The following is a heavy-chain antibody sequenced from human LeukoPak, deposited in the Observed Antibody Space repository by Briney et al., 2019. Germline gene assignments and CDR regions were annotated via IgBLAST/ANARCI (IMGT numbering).Heavy chain of an antibody. J-gene: IGHJ4*02. CDR3: ARSRLGIVVVPAATQFDY. D-gene: IGHD2-2*03. Sequence: SETLSLTCAVYGGSFSGYYWSWIRQPPGKGLEWIGEINHSGSTNYNPSLKSRVTISVDTSKNQFSLKLSSVTAADTAVYYCARSRLGIVVVPAATQFDYWGRGTLVTVSS. CDR1: GGSFSGYY. CDR2: INHSGST. V-gene: IGHV4-34*01.